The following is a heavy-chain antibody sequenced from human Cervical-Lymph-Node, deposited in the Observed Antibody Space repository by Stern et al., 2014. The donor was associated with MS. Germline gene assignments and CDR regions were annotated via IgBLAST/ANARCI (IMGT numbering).Heavy chain of an antibody. CDR3: ARVGYFDRYFDS. Sequence: QVQLVESGPGLVKPSQTLSLTCTVSGGSITSSDYYWNWIRQHPGKGLEWIGYIYYSGDTYYNPSFKSRGTISVDTSKNQFSLKLSSVTAADTAVYYCARVGYFDRYFDSWGQGTLVTVSS. CDR1: GGSITSSDYY. J-gene: IGHJ4*02. CDR2: IYYSGDT. V-gene: IGHV4-31*03. D-gene: IGHD3-22*01.